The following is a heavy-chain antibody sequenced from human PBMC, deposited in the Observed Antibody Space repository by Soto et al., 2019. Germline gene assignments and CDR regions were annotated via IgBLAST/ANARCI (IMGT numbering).Heavy chain of an antibody. CDR2: IYHSGST. D-gene: IGHD2-2*01. Sequence: PSETLSLTCTVSGGSISSGYYWGWIRQPPGKGLEWIGSIYHSGSTYYNPSLKSRVTISVDTSKNQFSLKLSSVTAADTAVYYCARVRTVVPAAYNWFDPWGQGTLVTVSS. V-gene: IGHV4-38-2*02. CDR1: GGSISSGYY. J-gene: IGHJ5*02. CDR3: ARVRTVVPAAYNWFDP.